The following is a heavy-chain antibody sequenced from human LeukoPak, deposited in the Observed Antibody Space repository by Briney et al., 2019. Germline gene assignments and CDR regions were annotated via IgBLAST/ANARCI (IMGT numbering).Heavy chain of an antibody. Sequence: GGSLRLSCAASGFTFSIAWMTWVRQAPGKGLEWVGRIKSKTEGGTTDYAAPVKGRFTISRDDSKNTLYLQMDSLKTEDTAVYYCTTGAMARGVRDYWGQGTVVTVSS. CDR1: GFTFSIAW. D-gene: IGHD3-10*01. CDR3: TTGAMARGVRDY. V-gene: IGHV3-15*01. J-gene: IGHJ4*02. CDR2: IKSKTEGGTT.